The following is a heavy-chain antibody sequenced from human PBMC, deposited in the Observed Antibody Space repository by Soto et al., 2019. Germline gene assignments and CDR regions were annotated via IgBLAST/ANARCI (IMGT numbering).Heavy chain of an antibody. Sequence: QVQLVQSGAEEKKPGASVKVSCKASGDTFTSYAIEWVRQAPGQRLEWMGWINAGNGNTKYSQKFQGRVTITRDTSASTAYMELSSLRSEDTAVYYCARAWVVVTAPDYWGQGTLFTVSS. D-gene: IGHD2-15*01. V-gene: IGHV1-3*05. J-gene: IGHJ4*02. CDR3: ARAWVVVTAPDY. CDR1: GDTFTSYA. CDR2: INAGNGNT.